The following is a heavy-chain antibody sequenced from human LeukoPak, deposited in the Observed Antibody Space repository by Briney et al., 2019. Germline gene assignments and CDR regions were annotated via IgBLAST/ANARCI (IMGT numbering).Heavy chain of an antibody. CDR3: ARSIRAGYGLFGS. CDR2: ISSDGGKT. V-gene: IGHV3-64*01. Sequence: GGSLRLSCAASGFTFSSYAMYWVRQAPGKGLEYVSAISSDGGKTYYANSVKGRFTISRDNSKNTLYLQMGTLRVEDMALYHCARSIRAGYGLFGSWGPGTLVTVSS. CDR1: GFTFSSYA. J-gene: IGHJ4*02. D-gene: IGHD5-18*01.